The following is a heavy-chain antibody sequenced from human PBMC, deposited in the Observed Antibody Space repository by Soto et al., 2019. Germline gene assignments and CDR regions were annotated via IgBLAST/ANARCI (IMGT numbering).Heavy chain of an antibody. J-gene: IGHJ4*02. D-gene: IGHD6-19*01. CDR3: AKHPYSTGWSFGY. CDR1: GFTFSNYA. Sequence: EVQLLESGGGLVQPGGSLRLSCAASGFTFSNYAMSWVRQAPGKGLEWVSRISGSGDSKNHADSVKGRFTISRDNSKITLCLHRNSLRAEDSAVYYCAKHPYSTGWSFGYWGQGTLVTFCS. CDR2: ISGSGDSK. V-gene: IGHV3-23*01.